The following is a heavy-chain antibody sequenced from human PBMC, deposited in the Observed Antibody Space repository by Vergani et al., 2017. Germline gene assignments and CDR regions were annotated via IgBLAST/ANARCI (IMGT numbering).Heavy chain of an antibody. CDR3: ARESGRRTFDY. J-gene: IGHJ4*02. CDR1: GYTFTGSY. V-gene: IGHV1-2*02. CDR2: INPLSGGT. Sequence: QVQLVQSGAEVKKPGASVKVSCKASGYTFTGSYMHWVRQAPGKGLEWMGWINPLSGGTNSAQRFQGRVTMTRDTSIGAAYMELSSLGIDDTAVYYCARESGRRTFDYWGPGTLVTVSS.